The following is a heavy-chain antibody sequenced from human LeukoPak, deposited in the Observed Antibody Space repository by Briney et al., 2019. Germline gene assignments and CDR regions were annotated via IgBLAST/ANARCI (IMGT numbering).Heavy chain of an antibody. CDR2: ISGSGVNT. D-gene: IGHD3-16*01. CDR3: AKHPSPVFGGGSYFED. Sequence: GGSLRLSCAASGFTFSSYGMSWVRQAPGEGLEWVSAISGSGVNTDYADSVKGRFTISRDNSKNTLYLQMNSLTAEDTAVYYCAKHPSPVFGGGSYFEDWGQGTLVTVSS. V-gene: IGHV3-23*01. CDR1: GFTFSSYG. J-gene: IGHJ4*02.